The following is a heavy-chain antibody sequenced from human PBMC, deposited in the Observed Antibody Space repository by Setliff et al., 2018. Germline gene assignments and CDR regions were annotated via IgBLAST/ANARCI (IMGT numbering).Heavy chain of an antibody. CDR3: ARDSAPLSSGWPQTFDY. Sequence: ASVKVSCKASGYTFTGYYVHWVRQAPGQGLEWMGRINPNSGGTNYAQKFQGRVTMTRDTSISTAYMELSRLRSDDTAVYYCARDSAPLSSGWPQTFDYWGQGTLVTVSS. J-gene: IGHJ4*02. CDR2: INPNSGGT. V-gene: IGHV1-2*06. D-gene: IGHD6-19*01. CDR1: GYTFTGYY.